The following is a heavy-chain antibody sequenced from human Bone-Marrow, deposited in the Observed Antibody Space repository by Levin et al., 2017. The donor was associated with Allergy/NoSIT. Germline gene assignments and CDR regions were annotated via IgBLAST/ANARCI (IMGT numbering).Heavy chain of an antibody. CDR2: INPHNHNT. D-gene: IGHD3-10*01. V-gene: IGHV1-18*01. CDR1: GYTFANSG. Sequence: GESLKISCKASGYTFANSGISWVRQAPGQGLEWMGWINPHNHNTNYAERFQARVIMTTDTSTNTAYMELKSLISDDTAVYYCARGRFGELLFDSWGQGTLVTVSS. J-gene: IGHJ4*02. CDR3: ARGRFGELLFDS.